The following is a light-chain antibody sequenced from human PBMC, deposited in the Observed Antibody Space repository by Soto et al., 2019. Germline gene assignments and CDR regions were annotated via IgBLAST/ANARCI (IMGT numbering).Light chain of an antibody. J-gene: IGKJ1*01. V-gene: IGKV4-1*01. CDR3: QQYYSTPPT. CDR2: WAS. Sequence: DIVMTQSPDSLAVSLGERATINCKSSQSVLYSSNNKNYLAWYQQKPGQPPKLLIYWASTRESGVPDRFSGSGYGTDFTLTISSLQADDVAVYYCQQYYSTPPTFGQGTKVEIK. CDR1: QSVLYSSNNKNY.